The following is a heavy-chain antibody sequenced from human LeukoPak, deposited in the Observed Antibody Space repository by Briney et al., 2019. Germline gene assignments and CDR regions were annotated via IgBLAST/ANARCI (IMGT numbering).Heavy chain of an antibody. V-gene: IGHV3-74*01. J-gene: IGHJ6*02. D-gene: IGHD3-22*01. CDR1: GFTFSSYW. Sequence: GGSLRLSCAASGFTFSSYWMHWVRQAPGKGLVWVSRINSDGSSTNYADSVKGRFTISRDDAKNTLYLQMNSLRAEDTAVYYCARVGDSSGYYGYYYYYYGMDVWGQGTTVTVSS. CDR3: ARVGDSSGYYGYYYYYYGMDV. CDR2: INSDGSST.